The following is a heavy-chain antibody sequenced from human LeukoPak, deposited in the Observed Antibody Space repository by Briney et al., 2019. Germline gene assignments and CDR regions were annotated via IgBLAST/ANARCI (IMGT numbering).Heavy chain of an antibody. V-gene: IGHV1-18*01. D-gene: IGHD1-26*01. CDR2: ISAENGNT. CDR1: GYTFINYG. Sequence: ASVKVSCKASGYTFINYGISWVRQAPGQGLEWMGWISAENGNTGYVENLQGRVTMTTDTSSSTVYMELRSLRPDDTAVYYCTRDLGGNALDIWGQGTVVTVSS. CDR3: TRDLGGNALDI. J-gene: IGHJ3*02.